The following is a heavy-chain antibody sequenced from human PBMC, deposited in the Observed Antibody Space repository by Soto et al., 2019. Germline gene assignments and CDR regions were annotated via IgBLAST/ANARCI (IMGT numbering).Heavy chain of an antibody. J-gene: IGHJ5*02. Sequence: PGGSLRLSCAASGFTFSSYAMNWVRQAPRKGLEWVSAISSSGGNTYYADSVKGRFTISRDNSNNTLYLQMNSVRAEDTAVYYCARVFITLIALNWLDPWGQGTLVTVSS. CDR2: ISSSGGNT. CDR1: GFTFSSYA. CDR3: ARVFITLIALNWLDP. D-gene: IGHD3-22*01. V-gene: IGHV3-23*01.